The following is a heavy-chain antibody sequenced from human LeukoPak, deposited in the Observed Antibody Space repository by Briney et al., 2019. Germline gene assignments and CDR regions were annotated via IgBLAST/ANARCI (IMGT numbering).Heavy chain of an antibody. CDR3: ARAVLLGTDFDY. J-gene: IGHJ4*02. V-gene: IGHV1-2*02. CDR2: INPNSGGT. CDR1: GYTFTGYY. D-gene: IGHD5-18*01. Sequence: ASVKVSCKASGYTFTGYYMHWVRQAPGQGLEWMGWINPNSGGTNYAQRFQGRVTMTRDTSISTAYMELSRLRSDDTAVYYCARAVLLGTDFDYWGQGTLVTISS.